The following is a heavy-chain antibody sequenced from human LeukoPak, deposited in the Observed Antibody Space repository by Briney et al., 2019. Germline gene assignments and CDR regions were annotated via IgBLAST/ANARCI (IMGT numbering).Heavy chain of an antibody. V-gene: IGHV1-69*13. CDR1: GGTFGSYA. D-gene: IGHD2-15*01. CDR3: ASPSQVVAAIKGAFDI. J-gene: IGHJ3*02. Sequence: GASVKVSCKASGGTFGSYAISWVRQAPGQGLEWMGGIIPIFGTANYAQKFQGRVTITADESTSTAYMELSSLRSEDTAVYYCASPSQVVAAIKGAFDIWGQGTMVTVSS. CDR2: IIPIFGTA.